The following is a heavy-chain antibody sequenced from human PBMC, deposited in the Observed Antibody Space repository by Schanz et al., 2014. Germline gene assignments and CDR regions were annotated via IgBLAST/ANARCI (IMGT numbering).Heavy chain of an antibody. Sequence: VQLVESGGGVVQPGTSLRLSCAASGFTFRGHAMHWVRQAPGKGPGWFSAISGSGRDTYYAASVKGRFTITRHNSKNTLSLQMNSLRAEDTAVYYCAKEIRPGTEVPRGNFDYGGQGALVTVSS. D-gene: IGHD6-13*01. CDR3: AKEIRPGTEVPRGNFDY. CDR2: ISGSGRDT. CDR1: GFTFRGHA. J-gene: IGHJ4*02. V-gene: IGHV3-23*04.